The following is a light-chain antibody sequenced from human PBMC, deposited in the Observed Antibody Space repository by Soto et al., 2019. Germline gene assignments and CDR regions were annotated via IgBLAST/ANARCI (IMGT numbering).Light chain of an antibody. Sequence: ETVMTQSPSTLSVSPGERATLSCGASQSVSSNVAWYQQIPGQAPRLLRYDASKRATGIPARFSGSGSGTDFTLTISSLAPEDFAIYYCQQRDIWPWTFGQGTKVDIK. CDR1: QSVSSN. V-gene: IGKV3-11*01. CDR3: QQRDIWPWT. CDR2: DAS. J-gene: IGKJ1*01.